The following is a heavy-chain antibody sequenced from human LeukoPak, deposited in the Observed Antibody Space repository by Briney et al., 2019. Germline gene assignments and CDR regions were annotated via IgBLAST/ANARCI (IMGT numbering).Heavy chain of an antibody. Sequence: GGSLRLSCVASGATFDSYAMNCVRQAPGRGLEWVSGISGSGGRTYYADSVKGRFNISRDNSKNTVYVQMNILRAEDTAIYYCAKDRGLVGATPSNFDSWGQGTLVTVSS. J-gene: IGHJ4*02. CDR1: GATFDSYA. V-gene: IGHV3-23*01. CDR2: ISGSGGRT. D-gene: IGHD1-26*01. CDR3: AKDRGLVGATPSNFDS.